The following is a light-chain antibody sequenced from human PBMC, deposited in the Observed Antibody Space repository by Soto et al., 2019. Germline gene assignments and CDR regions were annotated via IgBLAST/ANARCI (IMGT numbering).Light chain of an antibody. J-gene: IGKJ4*01. CDR3: QQRSNWPLT. CDR2: DVF. Sequence: EIVLTQSPATLSLSPGERATLSCRASHSVNSYLAWYQQKPGQAPRLLIYDVFNRATGIPARFSGSGSGTDFTLTISSLEPEDFGVYYCQQRSNWPLTFGGGTKVEIK. V-gene: IGKV3-11*01. CDR1: HSVNSY.